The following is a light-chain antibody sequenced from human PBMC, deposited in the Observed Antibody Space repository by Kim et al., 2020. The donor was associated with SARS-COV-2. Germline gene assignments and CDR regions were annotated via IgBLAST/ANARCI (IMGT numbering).Light chain of an antibody. J-gene: IGKJ2*01. CDR3: QHYNNWPPET. V-gene: IGKV3-15*01. CDR2: GVS. Sequence: IVMTQSPATLSVSPGERATLSCRASQDVSSKLAWYQQKPGQAPRLLIYGVSTRATGIPVRFSGSGSGTEFTLTISSLQSEDFAVYYCQHYNNWPPETFGQGTKLEIK. CDR1: QDVSSK.